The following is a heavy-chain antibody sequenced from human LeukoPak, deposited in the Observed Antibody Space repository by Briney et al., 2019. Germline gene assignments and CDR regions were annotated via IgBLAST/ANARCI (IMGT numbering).Heavy chain of an antibody. CDR2: ISVSGTST. V-gene: IGHV3-23*01. CDR1: GFTFSSYA. J-gene: IGHJ4*02. CDR3: AKGPFIAAAGNYFDY. D-gene: IGHD6-13*01. Sequence: GGSLRLSCAASGFTFSSYAMSWVRRAPGKGLEWVSTISVSGTSTYYADSVKGRFTISRDNSKNTLYLQMNSLRAEDTAVYYCAKGPFIAAAGNYFDYWGQGTLVTVSS.